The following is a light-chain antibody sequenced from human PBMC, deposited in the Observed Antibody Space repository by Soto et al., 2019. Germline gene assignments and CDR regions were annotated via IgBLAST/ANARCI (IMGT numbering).Light chain of an antibody. CDR2: NVS. J-gene: IGKJ1*01. CDR3: VQTIRWPWT. V-gene: IGKV2-30*01. CDR1: QSLVNSNRNTY. Sequence: DVVMTQSPLPLPVTPGQPASISCRSSQSLVNSNRNTYLNWFQQRPGQSPRRLIYNVSNRVSGLPVRFSGSMSGTDFTLKISRVEAEDVGVYYCVQTIRWPWTFGQGAKV.